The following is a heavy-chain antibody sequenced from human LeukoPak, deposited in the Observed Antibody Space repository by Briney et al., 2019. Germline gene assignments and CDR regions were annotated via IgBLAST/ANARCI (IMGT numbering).Heavy chain of an antibody. CDR2: IWYDGSNK. Sequence: GRPLRLSCAASGFTFSSYGMHWVRQAPGKGLEWVAVIWYDGSNKYYADSVKGRFTISRDNSKNTLYLQMNSLRAEDTAVYYCARDRYGSGSYYYSWGQGTLVTVSS. D-gene: IGHD3-10*01. J-gene: IGHJ5*02. CDR3: ARDRYGSGSYYYS. V-gene: IGHV3-33*01. CDR1: GFTFSSYG.